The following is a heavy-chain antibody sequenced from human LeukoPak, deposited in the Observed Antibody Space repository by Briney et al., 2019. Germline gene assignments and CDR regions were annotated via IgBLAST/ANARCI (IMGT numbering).Heavy chain of an antibody. V-gene: IGHV1-2*02. D-gene: IGHD3-22*01. CDR1: GYTFTGYY. CDR2: INPNSGGT. J-gene: IGHJ4*02. Sequence: ASVKVSCKASGYTFTGYYMHWVRQAPGQGLEWMGWINPNSGGTNYAQKFQGRVTMTRDTSISTAYMELSRLRSDDTAVYYCARDVSPFYDSSGRGDSYWGQGTLVTVSS. CDR3: ARDVSPFYDSSGRGDSY.